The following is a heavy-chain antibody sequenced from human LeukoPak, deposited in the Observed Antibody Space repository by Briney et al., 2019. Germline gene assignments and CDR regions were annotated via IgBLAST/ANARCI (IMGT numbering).Heavy chain of an antibody. CDR1: GGSVSSSNYF. CDR3: ADYTSIAAREYFQH. Sequence: SETLSLTCTVSGGSVSSSNYFWGWIRQPPGKGLEWIGTIFYSGSTHYYPSLMSRVSISVDTSKNQFSLKLNSVTAADTAVYYCADYTSIAAREYFQHWGQGTLVTVSS. CDR2: IFYSGST. V-gene: IGHV4-39*01. J-gene: IGHJ1*01. D-gene: IGHD6-6*01.